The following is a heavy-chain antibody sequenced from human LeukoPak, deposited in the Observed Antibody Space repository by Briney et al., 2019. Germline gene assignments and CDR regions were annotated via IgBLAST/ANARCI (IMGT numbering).Heavy chain of an antibody. V-gene: IGHV6-1*01. CDR3: ARGNYYDSSGALDY. J-gene: IGHJ4*02. Sequence: SQTLSLTCAISGDSVSCNSAAWNWIRQSPSRGLEWLGRTYYRSKWYNDYAVSVKSRITINPDTSKNQFSLQLNSVTPEDTAVYYCARGNYYDSSGALDYWGQGTLVTVSS. CDR1: GDSVSCNSAA. CDR2: TYYRSKWYN. D-gene: IGHD3-22*01.